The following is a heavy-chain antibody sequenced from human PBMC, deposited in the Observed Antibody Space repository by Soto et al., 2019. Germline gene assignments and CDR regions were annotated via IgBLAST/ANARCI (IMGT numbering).Heavy chain of an antibody. J-gene: IGHJ3*02. V-gene: IGHV4-59*01. CDR3: ATDTTYYDFWSGYYSFAFDI. CDR1: GGSISSYY. Sequence: QVQLQESGPGLVKPLETLSLTCTVSGGSISSYYWSWIRQPPGKGLEWIGYIYYSGSTNYNPSLKSRVTISVDTSKNQFSLKLSSVTAADTAVYYCATDTTYYDFWSGYYSFAFDIWGQGTMVTVSS. CDR2: IYYSGST. D-gene: IGHD3-3*01.